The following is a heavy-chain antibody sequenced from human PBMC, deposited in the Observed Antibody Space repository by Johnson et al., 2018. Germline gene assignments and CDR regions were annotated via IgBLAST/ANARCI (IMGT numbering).Heavy chain of an antibody. CDR3: AKANRAVAGTFAY. J-gene: IGHJ4*02. CDR2: ISGNGGST. Sequence: VQLQESGGGLVQPGGSLRLSCAASGFTFSNYAMNWVRQAPGKGLEWVSAISGNGGSTYYADSVKGRFTSSRDNSKTTLYLQMNSLRAEDTAVYYCAKANRAVAGTFAYWGQGTLVTVSS. V-gene: IGHV3-23*01. CDR1: GFTFSNYA. D-gene: IGHD6-19*01.